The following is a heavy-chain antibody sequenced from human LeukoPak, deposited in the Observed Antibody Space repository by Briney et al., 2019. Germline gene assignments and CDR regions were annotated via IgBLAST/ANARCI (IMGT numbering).Heavy chain of an antibody. V-gene: IGHV3-23*01. J-gene: IGHJ4*02. CDR1: GFTFSNYA. CDR3: TKRSGVYSDNSGFFDY. CDR2: ISGGGASR. Sequence: GGSLRLSCAASGFTFSNYAMNWVRQAPGKGLEWVPGISGGGASRDYADSVKGRFTISRDNSKNTVLLQMDSLRAEDTAIYYCTKRSGVYSDNSGFFDYWGQGSLVTVSS. D-gene: IGHD1-26*01.